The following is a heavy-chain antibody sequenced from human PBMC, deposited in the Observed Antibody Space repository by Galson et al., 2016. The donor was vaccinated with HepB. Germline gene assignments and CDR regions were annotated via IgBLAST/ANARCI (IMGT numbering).Heavy chain of an antibody. Sequence: SLRLSCAASGFTFSSYGMDWVRQAPGKGLEWVAVASYDGSNNYYPDSVKDRFTVSRGNSKNTLYLQMNSLRTEDTAVYYCARDANLAYCRGDCYWFDYWGPGTLVTVSS. CDR3: ARDANLAYCRGDCYWFDY. D-gene: IGHD2-21*02. V-gene: IGHV3-30-3*01. CDR2: ASYDGSNN. CDR1: GFTFSSYG. J-gene: IGHJ4*02.